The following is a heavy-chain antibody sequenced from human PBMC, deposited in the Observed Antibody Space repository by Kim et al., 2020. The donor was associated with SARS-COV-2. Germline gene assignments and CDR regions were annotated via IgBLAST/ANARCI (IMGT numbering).Heavy chain of an antibody. J-gene: IGHJ4*02. CDR3: ASCGPMTTVTN. V-gene: IGHV4-39*01. D-gene: IGHD4-17*01. Sequence: YDNPSLKSRVTMSVDTSKNQCSLNLSSVTAADTAVYFCASCGPMTTVTNWGQGTLVTVSS.